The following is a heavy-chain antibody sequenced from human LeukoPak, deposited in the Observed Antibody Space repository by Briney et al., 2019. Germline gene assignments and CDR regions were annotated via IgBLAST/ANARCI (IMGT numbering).Heavy chain of an antibody. V-gene: IGHV3-21*01. Sequence: PGGSLRLSCAASGFTFSSYSMNWVRQDPGKGLEWVSSISSSSSYIYYADSVKGRFTISRDNAKNSLYLQMNSLRAEDTAVYYCARGGDTAMVDDYWGQGTLVTVSS. CDR1: GFTFSSYS. J-gene: IGHJ4*02. CDR2: ISSSSSYI. CDR3: ARGGDTAMVDDY. D-gene: IGHD5-18*01.